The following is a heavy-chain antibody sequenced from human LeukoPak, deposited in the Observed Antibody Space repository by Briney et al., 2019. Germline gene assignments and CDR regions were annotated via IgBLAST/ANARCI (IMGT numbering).Heavy chain of an antibody. D-gene: IGHD3-16*01. J-gene: IGHJ3*02. V-gene: IGHV3-13*01. CDR3: ARARGSFDAFDI. Sequence: GGSLRLSCAASGFTFSSYDMHWVRQATGKGLEWVSAIGTAGDTYYPGSVKGRFTISRENAKNSLYLQMNSLRAGDTAVYYCARARGSFDAFDIWGQGTMATVSS. CDR2: IGTAGDT. CDR1: GFTFSSYD.